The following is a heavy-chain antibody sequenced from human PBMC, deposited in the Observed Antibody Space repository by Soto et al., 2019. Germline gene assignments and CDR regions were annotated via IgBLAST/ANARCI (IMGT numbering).Heavy chain of an antibody. CDR2: ISYDGSNK. CDR1: GFTFSSYA. V-gene: IGHV3-30-3*01. J-gene: IGHJ6*02. Sequence: QVQLVESGGGVVQPGRSLRLSCAASGFTFSSYAMHWVRQAPGKGLEWVAVISYDGSNKYYADSVKGRFTISRDNSKNTLYLQMNSLRAEDTAVYYCARDHIAVAGYYYYYGMDVWGQGTTVTVSS. D-gene: IGHD6-19*01. CDR3: ARDHIAVAGYYYYYGMDV.